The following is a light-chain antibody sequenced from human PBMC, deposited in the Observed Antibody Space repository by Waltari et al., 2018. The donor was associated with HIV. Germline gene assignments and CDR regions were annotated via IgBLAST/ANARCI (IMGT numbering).Light chain of an antibody. CDR3: QACDSSTVV. CDR1: KLGDKY. Sequence: SYELTQPPSVSVSPGQTASITCSGDKLGDKYACWYQQKPGRSPVLVIYQDSKRPSGIPDRFSGSNSGNTATLTIGGTQAMDEADYYCQACDSSTVVFGGGTKLTVL. V-gene: IGLV3-1*01. J-gene: IGLJ2*01. CDR2: QDS.